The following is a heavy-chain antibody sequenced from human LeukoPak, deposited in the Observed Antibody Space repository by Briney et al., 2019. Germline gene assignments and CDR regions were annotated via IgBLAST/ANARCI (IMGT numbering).Heavy chain of an antibody. D-gene: IGHD4-11*01. J-gene: IGHJ6*03. CDR2: IYYSGST. Sequence: PSETLSLTCTVSGGSISSSTYYWGWIRQPPGKGLEWIGTIYYSGSTYYNPSLKSRVTISVDTSKNQFSLKLSSVTAADTAVYYCARVGTTHPYYYYYMDVWGKGTTVTVSS. V-gene: IGHV4-39*07. CDR1: GGSISSSTYY. CDR3: ARVGTTHPYYYYYMDV.